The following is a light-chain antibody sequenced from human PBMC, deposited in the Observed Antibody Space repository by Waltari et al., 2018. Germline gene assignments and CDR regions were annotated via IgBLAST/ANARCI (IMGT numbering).Light chain of an antibody. CDR3: QSYDSSLSGSV. V-gene: IGLV1-40*01. CDR2: VNS. CDR1: SSNIGAGYD. Sequence: QSGLTQPPSVSGAPGQRVTISCPGSSSNIGAGYDVHWYQLLPGTAPKLLIYVNSNRPSGVPDRFSGSKSGTSASLAITGLQAEDEADYYCQSYDSSLSGSVFGGGTKLTVL. J-gene: IGLJ3*02.